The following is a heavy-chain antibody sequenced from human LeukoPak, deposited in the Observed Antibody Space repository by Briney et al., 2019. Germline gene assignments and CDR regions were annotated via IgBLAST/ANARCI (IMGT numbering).Heavy chain of an antibody. CDR1: GYTFTGYY. CDR2: INPNSGGT. D-gene: IGHD5-12*01. CDR3: ARLDGGYSGYDLVDY. Sequence: ASVKVSCKASGYTFTGYYMHWVRQAPGQGLEWMGWINPNSGGTNYAQKFQGRVTMTRDTSISTAYVELSRLRSDDTAVYYCARLDGGYSGYDLVDYWGQGTLVTVSS. V-gene: IGHV1-2*02. J-gene: IGHJ4*02.